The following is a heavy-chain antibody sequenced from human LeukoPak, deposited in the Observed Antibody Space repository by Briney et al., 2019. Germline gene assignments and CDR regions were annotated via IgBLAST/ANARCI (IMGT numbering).Heavy chain of an antibody. CDR1: GYTFTSYA. J-gene: IGHJ3*02. CDR2: ISAGKGDT. CDR3: AREHSSSWYPAFDI. D-gene: IGHD6-13*01. V-gene: IGHV1-3*01. Sequence: ASVKVSCKASGYTFTSYAMHWVRQAPGQRLEWMGWISAGKGDTKYSQKFQGRVTITRDTSASTAYMELSSLRSEDTAVYYCAREHSSSWYPAFDIWGQGTMVTVSS.